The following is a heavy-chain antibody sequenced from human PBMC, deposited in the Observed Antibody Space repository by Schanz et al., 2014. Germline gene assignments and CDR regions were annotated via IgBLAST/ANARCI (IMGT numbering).Heavy chain of an antibody. Sequence: QVQLVQSGGEVKTPGASVKVSCKASGYTFTRSGISWVRQAPGQGLEWMGWIGGSDGNTNFAQKFQGRVTITADKLTSTAYMELSSLRSEDTAVYYCARLLGYSYGHYYYYGMDVWGQGTTVTVSS. CDR1: GYTFTRSG. J-gene: IGHJ6*02. CDR2: IGGSDGNT. V-gene: IGHV1-18*01. CDR3: ARLLGYSYGHYYYYGMDV. D-gene: IGHD5-18*01.